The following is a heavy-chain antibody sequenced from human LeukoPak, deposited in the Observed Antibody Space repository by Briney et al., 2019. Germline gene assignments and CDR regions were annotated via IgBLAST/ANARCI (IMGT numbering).Heavy chain of an antibody. V-gene: IGHV4-39*01. Sequence: SETLSLTCTVSGGSVSSGSYYWGWIRQPPGKGLEWIGKIFSGGNTYYNPSLQRRVTISVDTSKDQFSLKVTSVAAADTAVYYCARSAVLASGGWDYWGQGTLVTVSS. CDR2: IFSGGNT. CDR1: GGSVSSGSYY. D-gene: IGHD2-15*01. J-gene: IGHJ4*02. CDR3: ARSAVLASGGWDY.